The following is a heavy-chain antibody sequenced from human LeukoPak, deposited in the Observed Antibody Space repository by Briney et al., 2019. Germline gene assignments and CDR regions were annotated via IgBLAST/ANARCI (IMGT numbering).Heavy chain of an antibody. D-gene: IGHD3-10*01. J-gene: IGHJ4*02. CDR3: ARDYSYGSGSYGGSFDY. Sequence: GGSLRVSCAAPGFTFTSYAMSWGRQGLGEGLEWVSHLSGGGGSTFYTDSVKGRFTISRDNAKNTLYLQMNSLRAEDTALYNCARDYSYGSGSYGGSFDYWGQGTLVTVSS. V-gene: IGHV3-23*01. CDR1: GFTFTSYA. CDR2: LSGGGGST.